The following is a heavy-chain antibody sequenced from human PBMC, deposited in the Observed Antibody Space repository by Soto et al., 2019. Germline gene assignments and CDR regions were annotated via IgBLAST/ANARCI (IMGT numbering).Heavy chain of an antibody. CDR2: IYYGGST. V-gene: IGHV4-59*12. Sequence: PSETLSLTCTVSGGSISSYYWSWIRQPPGKGLEWIGYIYYGGSTNYNPSLKSRVTISVDTSKNQFSLYLQMNSLRAEDTAVYYCARPSIAVAGKPFDYWGQGTLVTVSS. D-gene: IGHD6-19*01. J-gene: IGHJ4*02. CDR1: GGSISSYY. CDR3: ARPSIAVAGKPFDY.